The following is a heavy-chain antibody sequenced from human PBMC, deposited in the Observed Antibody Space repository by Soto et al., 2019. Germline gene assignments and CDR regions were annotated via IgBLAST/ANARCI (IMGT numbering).Heavy chain of an antibody. CDR3: AKDSYSNYGYSDF. CDR1: GFTFSIHG. D-gene: IGHD4-4*01. Sequence: GSLSLSCTAAGFTFSIHGMHRIRQAPGKGLEWVAVISYDGSNKYYVVSVKGRFTISRDNSKNTLYLQMNSLRAEGTVVYYCAKDSYSNYGYSDFWGQGTLGTVSS. J-gene: IGHJ4*02. CDR2: ISYDGSNK. V-gene: IGHV3-30*18.